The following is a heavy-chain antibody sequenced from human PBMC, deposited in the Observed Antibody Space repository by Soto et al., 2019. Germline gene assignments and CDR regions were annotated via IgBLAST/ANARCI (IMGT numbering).Heavy chain of an antibody. CDR2: IVVASGKT. D-gene: IGHD3-16*01. CDR3: AATFDAASDDVGGHPW. Sequence: SVKVSCKASGFPFSSSAIQWVRQARGQPLEWLGWIVVASGKTDYTHNLPTRVTITRDKSTNTAYLELSGLRSDDTPVYYCAATFDAASDDVGGHPWWGQGTLVTVSS. J-gene: IGHJ4*02. V-gene: IGHV1-58*02. CDR1: GFPFSSSA.